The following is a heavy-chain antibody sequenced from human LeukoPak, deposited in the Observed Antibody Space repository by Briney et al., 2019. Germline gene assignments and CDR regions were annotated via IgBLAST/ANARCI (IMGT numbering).Heavy chain of an antibody. J-gene: IGHJ3*02. Sequence: GGSLRLACAASGFTFSSYSMNWVRQAPGKGLEWVSSISSSSSYIYYADSVKGRFTISRDNAKNSLYLQMNSLRAEDTAVYYCARDRAMIVVGRTFDIWGQGTMVTVSS. CDR1: GFTFSSYS. D-gene: IGHD3-22*01. V-gene: IGHV3-21*01. CDR3: ARDRAMIVVGRTFDI. CDR2: ISSSSSYI.